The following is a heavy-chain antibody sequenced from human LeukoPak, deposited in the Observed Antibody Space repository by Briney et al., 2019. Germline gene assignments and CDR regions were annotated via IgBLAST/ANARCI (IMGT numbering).Heavy chain of an antibody. V-gene: IGHV3-23*01. CDR3: AKLEYSSSSHFDY. D-gene: IGHD6-6*01. CDR1: GFTFSSYA. CDR2: ISGSGGST. J-gene: IGHJ4*02. Sequence: PGGSLRLSCAASGFTFSSYAMSWVRQAPGKGLGWVSAISGSGGSTYHADSVKGRFTISRDNSKNTLYLQMNSLRAEDTAVYYCAKLEYSSSSHFDYWGQGTLVTVSS.